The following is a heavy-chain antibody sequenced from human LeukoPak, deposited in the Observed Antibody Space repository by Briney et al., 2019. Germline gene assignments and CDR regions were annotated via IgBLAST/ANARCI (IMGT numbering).Heavy chain of an antibody. Sequence: GGSLRLSCAASGFNFSSYWMSWVRQTPDKGLEWVANLKPDGGEDNYVDSVRGRFTISRDNAKSSLYLQMNSLRGEETAVYSCVRGAGGGDFWGQGTLVTVSS. D-gene: IGHD6-19*01. CDR2: LKPDGGED. CDR3: VRGAGGGDF. V-gene: IGHV3-7*04. CDR1: GFNFSSYW. J-gene: IGHJ4*02.